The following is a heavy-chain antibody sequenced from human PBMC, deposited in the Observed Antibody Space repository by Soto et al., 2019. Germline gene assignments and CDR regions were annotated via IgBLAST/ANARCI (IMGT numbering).Heavy chain of an antibody. CDR1: GFTFSGYY. CDR3: ARLYPSYGLDV. Sequence: QVQLVESGGGLVMPGGSLRLSCGASGFTFSGYYMSWIRQAPGKGLECLSYISSGGNTIYYADSVKGRFTISRDDAENTLYLHMNSLRVEDTAVYYCARLYPSYGLDVWGQGTTVTVSS. D-gene: IGHD2-2*02. CDR2: ISSGGNTI. J-gene: IGHJ6*02. V-gene: IGHV3-11*01.